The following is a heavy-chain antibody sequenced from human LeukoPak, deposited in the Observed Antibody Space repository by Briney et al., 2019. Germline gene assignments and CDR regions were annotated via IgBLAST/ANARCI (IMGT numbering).Heavy chain of an antibody. J-gene: IGHJ4*02. CDR1: GFTFSNYA. CDR2: ISGTGGST. D-gene: IGHD1-26*01. Sequence: GGSLRLSCAASGFTFSNYAMNWVRQAPGRGLEWVSAISGTGGSTYYADSVKGRFTISRDNSRNTPYLQMNSLRAEDTAVYSCATRPTVGGTTPTFDYWGQGTLVTVSS. V-gene: IGHV3-23*01. CDR3: ATRPTVGGTTPTFDY.